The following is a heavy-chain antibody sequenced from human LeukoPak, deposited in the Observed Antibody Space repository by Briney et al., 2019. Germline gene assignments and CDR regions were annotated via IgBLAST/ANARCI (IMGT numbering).Heavy chain of an antibody. Sequence: GGSLRLSCAASGFTFTTYWMHWVRQIPGKGLVWVSRIKYDGTSTTYADSVKGRFTISRDNAKNTLYLQMSSLRADDTAIYYCAKGTGYCSGGSCYSYFDYWGQGTLVTVSS. D-gene: IGHD2-15*01. CDR2: IKYDGTST. J-gene: IGHJ4*02. CDR1: GFTFTTYW. V-gene: IGHV3-74*01. CDR3: AKGTGYCSGGSCYSYFDY.